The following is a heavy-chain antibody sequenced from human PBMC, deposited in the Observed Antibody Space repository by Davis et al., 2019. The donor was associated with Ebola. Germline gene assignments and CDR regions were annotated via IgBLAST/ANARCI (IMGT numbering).Heavy chain of an antibody. D-gene: IGHD1-1*01. CDR3: ASPPGHNGN. CDR2: ISGSGGST. V-gene: IGHV3-23*01. J-gene: IGHJ4*02. CDR1: GFTFSSYA. Sequence: GKSLKISCAASGFTFSSYAMSWVRQAPGKGLEWVSAISGSGGSTYYADSVKGRFTISRDNSKNTLYLQINSLRAEDTAVYYCASPPGHNGNWGQGTLVTVSS.